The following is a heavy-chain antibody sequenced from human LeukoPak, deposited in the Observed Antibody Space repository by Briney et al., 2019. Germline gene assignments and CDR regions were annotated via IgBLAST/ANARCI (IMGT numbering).Heavy chain of an antibody. CDR1: GGSFSGYY. J-gene: IGHJ4*02. Sequence: PSETLSLTCAVYGGSFSGYYWSWIRQPPGKGLEWIGEINHSGSTNYNPSLKSRVTISVDTSKNQFSLKLSSVTAADTAVYYCARGLRRLFIAFWGQGTLVTVSS. CDR2: INHSGST. D-gene: IGHD3-3*02. CDR3: ARGLRRLFIAF. V-gene: IGHV4-34*01.